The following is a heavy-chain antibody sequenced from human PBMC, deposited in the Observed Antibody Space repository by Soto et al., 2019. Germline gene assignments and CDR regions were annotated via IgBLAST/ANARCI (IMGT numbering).Heavy chain of an antibody. V-gene: IGHV4-34*01. CDR2: INHSGGT. D-gene: IGHD5-12*01. CDR3: ARVGPRRDGYNPFDY. Sequence: SETLSLTCALYGGSFSGYYWTWIRQAPGKELEWIGEINHSGGTNYNSSLKSRVTISVDTSKNQFSLILYSVTAADTAVYYCARVGPRRDGYNPFDYWGQGTLVTVSS. J-gene: IGHJ4*02. CDR1: GGSFSGYY.